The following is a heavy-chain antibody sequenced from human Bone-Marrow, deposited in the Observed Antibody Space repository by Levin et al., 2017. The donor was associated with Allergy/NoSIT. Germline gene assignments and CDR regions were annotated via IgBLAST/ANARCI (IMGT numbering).Heavy chain of an antibody. V-gene: IGHV4-34*01. CDR1: GGSFSGYY. Sequence: SETLSLTCAVYGGSFSGYYWSWIRQPPGKGLEWIGEINHSGSTNYNPSLKSRVTISVDTSKNQFSLKLSSVTAADTAVYYCARGRYCSSTSCSGRRTTGGAYNWFDPWGQGTLVTVSS. J-gene: IGHJ5*02. CDR2: INHSGST. CDR3: ARGRYCSSTSCSGRRTTGGAYNWFDP. D-gene: IGHD2-2*01.